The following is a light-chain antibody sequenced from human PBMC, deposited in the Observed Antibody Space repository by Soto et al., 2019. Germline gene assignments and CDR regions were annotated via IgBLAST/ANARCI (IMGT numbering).Light chain of an antibody. CDR2: EDT. V-gene: IGLV2-23*01. CDR1: SNDIGNSNL. CDR3: SSYAGFNI. J-gene: IGLJ7*01. Sequence: QSALTQPASVSGSPGQSITISCTGTSNDIGNSNLVSWYQHHPDRAPKLLTYEDTKRPSGISDRFSGSTSGNTPSLTISGLRAEDGAIYHCSSYAGFNIFGAGTQLTVL.